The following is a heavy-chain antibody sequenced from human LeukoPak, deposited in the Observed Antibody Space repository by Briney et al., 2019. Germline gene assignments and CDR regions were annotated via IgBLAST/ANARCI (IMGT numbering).Heavy chain of an antibody. D-gene: IGHD2-2*01. CDR2: ISWNSGSI. V-gene: IGHV3-9*01. CDR1: GFTFDDYA. CDR3: AKGRDKYQLLSKNWFDP. J-gene: IGHJ5*02. Sequence: GGTLRLSCAASGFTFDDYAMHWVRQAPGKGLEWVSGISWNSGSIGYADSVKGRFTISRDNAKNSLYLQMNSLRAEDTALYYCAKGRDKYQLLSKNWFDPWGQGTLVTVSS.